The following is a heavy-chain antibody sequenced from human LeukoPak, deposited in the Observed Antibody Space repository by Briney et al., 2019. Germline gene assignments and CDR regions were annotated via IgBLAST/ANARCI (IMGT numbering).Heavy chain of an antibody. Sequence: SETLSLTCTVYGGSFSGYYWSWIRQPPGKGLEWIGEINHSGSTNYNPSLKSRVIISVDTSKNQFSLKLTSVTAADTAVYYCARSTSGSYFWADKWGQGTLVTVSS. CDR2: INHSGST. CDR3: ARSTSGSYFWADK. J-gene: IGHJ4*02. CDR1: GGSFSGYY. D-gene: IGHD1-26*01. V-gene: IGHV4-34*01.